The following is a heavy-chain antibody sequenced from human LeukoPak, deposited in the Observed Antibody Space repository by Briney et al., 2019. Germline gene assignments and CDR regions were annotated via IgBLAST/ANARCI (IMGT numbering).Heavy chain of an antibody. Sequence: GGSLRLSCAASGFTFSSYAMHWVRQAPGKGLEWVAVISYDGSNKYYADSVKGRFTISIDNSKNTLYLQMNSLRAEDTAVYYCARGRLLGVPAAISEYFLAAVGPPDWGQGTLVTVSS. V-gene: IGHV3-30-3*01. D-gene: IGHD2-2*01. CDR2: ISYDGSNK. J-gene: IGHJ4*02. CDR1: GFTFSSYA. CDR3: ARGRLLGVPAAISEYFLAAVGPPD.